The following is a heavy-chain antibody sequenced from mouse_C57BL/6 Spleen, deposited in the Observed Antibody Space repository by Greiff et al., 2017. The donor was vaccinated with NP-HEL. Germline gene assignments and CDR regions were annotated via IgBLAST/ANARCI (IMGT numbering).Heavy chain of an antibody. D-gene: IGHD4-1*01. Sequence: QVQLQQPGAELVRPGTSVKLSCKASGYTFTSYWMHWVKQRPGQGLEWIGVIDPSDSYTNYNQKFKGKATLTVDTSSSTAYMQLSSLTSEDSAVYYCARGSNWDEGYWGQGTTLTVSS. V-gene: IGHV1-59*01. CDR2: IDPSDSYT. CDR1: GYTFTSYW. CDR3: ARGSNWDEGY. J-gene: IGHJ2*01.